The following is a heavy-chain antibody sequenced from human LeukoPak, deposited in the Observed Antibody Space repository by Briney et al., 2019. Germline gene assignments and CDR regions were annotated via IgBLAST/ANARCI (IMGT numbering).Heavy chain of an antibody. J-gene: IGHJ4*02. CDR1: GYSFTSYW. D-gene: IGHD3-22*01. V-gene: IGHV5-51*01. CDR2: IYPGDSDT. CDR3: ARAQWDDSSGYYSYYFDY. Sequence: GESLKISCKGSGYSFTSYWIGWVRQMPGKGLEWMGIIYPGDSDTRYSPSFQGQVTISADKSISTAYLQWSSLKASDTAMYYCARAQWDDSSGYYSYYFDYWGQGTLVTVSS.